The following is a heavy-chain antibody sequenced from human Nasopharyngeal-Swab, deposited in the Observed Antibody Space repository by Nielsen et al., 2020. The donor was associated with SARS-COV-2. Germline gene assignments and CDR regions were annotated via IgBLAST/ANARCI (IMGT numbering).Heavy chain of an antibody. CDR2: IKQDGSEK. CDR1: GFTFSSYW. D-gene: IGHD2-21*02. J-gene: IGHJ2*01. Sequence: LKISCAASGFTFSSYWMSWVRQAPGKGLEWVANIKQDGSEKYYVDSVKGRFTISRDNAKNSLYLQMNSLRAEDTAVYYCARLGGDGWYFDLWGRGTLVTVSS. CDR3: ARLGGDGWYFDL. V-gene: IGHV3-7*03.